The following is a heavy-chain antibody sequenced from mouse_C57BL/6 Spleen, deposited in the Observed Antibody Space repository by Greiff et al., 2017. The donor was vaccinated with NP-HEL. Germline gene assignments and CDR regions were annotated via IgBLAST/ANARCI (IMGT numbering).Heavy chain of an antibody. Sequence: VQLQQPGAELVMPGASVKLSCTASGYTFTSYWMHWVKQRPGQGLEWIGEIDPSDSYTTYNQQFKGKSPLTVDKSYSTAYMQLSSLTSEDTAVYYCARTYGSSFFDYWGQGTTLTVSS. CDR1: GYTFTSYW. CDR3: ARTYGSSFFDY. D-gene: IGHD1-1*01. V-gene: IGHV1-69*01. CDR2: IDPSDSYT. J-gene: IGHJ2*01.